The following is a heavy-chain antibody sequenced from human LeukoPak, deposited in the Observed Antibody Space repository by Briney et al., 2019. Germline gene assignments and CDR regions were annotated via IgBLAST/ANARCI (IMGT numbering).Heavy chain of an antibody. D-gene: IGHD3-9*01. V-gene: IGHV4-34*01. Sequence: SETLSLTCAVYGGSFSGYYWSWIRQPPGKGLEWIGEINHSGNTNYNPSLKSRVTISVETSKNQFSLKLSSVTAADTAVYYCARVTGYTIEDYFDYWGQGTLVTVSS. J-gene: IGHJ4*02. CDR2: INHSGNT. CDR3: ARVTGYTIEDYFDY. CDR1: GGSFSGYY.